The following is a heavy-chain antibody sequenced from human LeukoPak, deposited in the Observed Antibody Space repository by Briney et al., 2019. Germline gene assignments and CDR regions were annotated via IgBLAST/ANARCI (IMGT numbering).Heavy chain of an antibody. CDR3: ARGRYYYGSGSYGGDY. CDR2: FILIFGTA. Sequence: GASVKLSCKASGGTFSSYAISWGRQAPGQGLGWMGGFILIFGTANYAQKFQGRVTITRNTSISTAYMELSSLRSEDTAVYYCARGRYYYGSGSYGGDYWGQGTLVTVSS. D-gene: IGHD3-10*01. CDR1: GGTFSSYA. J-gene: IGHJ4*02. V-gene: IGHV1-69*05.